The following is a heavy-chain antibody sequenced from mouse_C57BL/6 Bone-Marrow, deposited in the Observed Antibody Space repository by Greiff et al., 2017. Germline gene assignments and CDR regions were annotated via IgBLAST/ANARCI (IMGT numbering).Heavy chain of an antibody. V-gene: IGHV2-9*01. J-gene: IGHJ1*03. CDR2: ICGGGSP. CDR1: GFSLTSYC. D-gene: IGHD1-1*01. CDR3: AKRGYFGSSYWYFDV. Sequence: VKLQESGPGLVAPSPSLSITCTVSGFSLTSYCVDWVRQPPGKGLEWLGVICGGGSPTYYSAHKSRRRISKDNSKSQGFLKMNSLQTDDTAMYYCAKRGYFGSSYWYFDVWGTGTTVTVSS.